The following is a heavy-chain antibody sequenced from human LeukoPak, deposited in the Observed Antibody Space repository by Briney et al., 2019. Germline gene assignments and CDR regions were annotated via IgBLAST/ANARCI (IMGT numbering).Heavy chain of an antibody. V-gene: IGHV4-59*12. Sequence: SETLSLTCTVSGGSISSYYWSWIRQPPGKGLEWIGYIYYSGSTNYNPSLKSRVTISVDTSKKHISLNLKSVTAADTAVYYCARFGFEYDIGSGIHFYYMDVWGTGTTVTVSS. D-gene: IGHD3-10*01. CDR2: IYYSGST. CDR1: GGSISSYY. J-gene: IGHJ6*03. CDR3: ARFGFEYDIGSGIHFYYMDV.